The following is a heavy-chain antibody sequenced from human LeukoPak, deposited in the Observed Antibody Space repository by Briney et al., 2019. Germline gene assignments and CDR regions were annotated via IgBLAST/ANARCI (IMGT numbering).Heavy chain of an antibody. CDR2: IYHSGST. CDR3: ARGRLGYCSGGSCRPFFDY. CDR1: GGSISSGGYS. J-gene: IGHJ4*02. D-gene: IGHD2-15*01. V-gene: IGHV4-30-2*01. Sequence: SETLSLTCAVSGGSISSGGYSWSWIRQPPGKGLEWIGYIYHSGSTYYNPSLKSRVTISLDRSKNQFSLKLSSVTAADTAVYYCARGRLGYCSGGSCRPFFDYWGQGTLVTVSS.